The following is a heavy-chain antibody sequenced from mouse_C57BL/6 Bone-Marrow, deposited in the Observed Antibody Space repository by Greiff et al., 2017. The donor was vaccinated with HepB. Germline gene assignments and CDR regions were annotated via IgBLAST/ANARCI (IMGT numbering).Heavy chain of an antibody. CDR3: ARGVPFITTVRYYAMDY. Sequence: VQLKESGPVLVKPGASVKMSCKASGYTFTDYYMNWVKQSHGKSLEWIGVINPYNGGTSYNQKFKGKATLTVDKSSSTAYMELNSLTSEDSAVYYCARGVPFITTVRYYAMDYWGQGTSVTVSS. D-gene: IGHD1-1*01. J-gene: IGHJ4*01. CDR2: INPYNGGT. CDR1: GYTFTDYY. V-gene: IGHV1-19*01.